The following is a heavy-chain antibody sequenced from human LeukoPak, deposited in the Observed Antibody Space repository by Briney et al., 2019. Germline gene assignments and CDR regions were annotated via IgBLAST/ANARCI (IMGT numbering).Heavy chain of an antibody. CDR3: ARAQYRGVYYFDY. CDR1: GGTFSSYA. Sequence: SVKVSCKASGGTFSSYAISWVRQAPGQGLEWMGRIIPIFGTANYAQKFQGRVTITTDESTSTAYMELSGLRSEDTAVYYCARAQYRGVYYFDYWGQGTLVTVSS. J-gene: IGHJ4*02. CDR2: IIPIFGTA. V-gene: IGHV1-69*05. D-gene: IGHD3-10*01.